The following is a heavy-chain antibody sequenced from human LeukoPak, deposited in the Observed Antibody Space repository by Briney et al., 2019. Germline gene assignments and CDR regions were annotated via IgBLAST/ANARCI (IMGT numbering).Heavy chain of an antibody. CDR1: IDSMFGYY. V-gene: IGHV4-39*01. Sequence: SETLSLTCTVSIDSMFGYYWGWIRQPPGKGLEWIGSIYYSGSTYYNPSLKSRVTISVDTSKNQFSLKLSSVTAADTAVYYCARHRGSMAAALYWGQGTLVTVSS. CDR3: ARHRGSMAAALY. CDR2: IYYSGST. D-gene: IGHD6-13*01. J-gene: IGHJ4*02.